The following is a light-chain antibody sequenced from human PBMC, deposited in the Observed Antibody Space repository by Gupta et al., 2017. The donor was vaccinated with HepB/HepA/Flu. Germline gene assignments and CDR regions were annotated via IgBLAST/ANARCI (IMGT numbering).Light chain of an antibody. CDR1: QSISSW. V-gene: IGKV1-5*03. CDR2: KAS. Sequence: DIQMTQSPPTLSASVGDRVTITCRASQSISSWLAWYQQKPGKAPKLLIYKASSLESGVPSRFSGSGSGTEFTLTISSLQPDDFATYYCQQYMTFGQGTKVEIK. CDR3: QQYMT. J-gene: IGKJ1*01.